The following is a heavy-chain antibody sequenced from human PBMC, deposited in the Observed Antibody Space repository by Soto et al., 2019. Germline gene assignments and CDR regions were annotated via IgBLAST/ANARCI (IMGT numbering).Heavy chain of an antibody. CDR3: ARGQRFSDWFDP. J-gene: IGHJ5*02. D-gene: IGHD3-3*01. CDR2: VYSSGDT. Sequence: SETLSLTCTVSGGSMSSYYWTWIRQPAGKGLEWIGRVYSSGDTHYNPSLKSRVTISLDTSKNQFSLRLLSVTDADTAVYYCARGQRFSDWFDPWGQGTLVTVSS. V-gene: IGHV4-4*07. CDR1: GGSMSSYY.